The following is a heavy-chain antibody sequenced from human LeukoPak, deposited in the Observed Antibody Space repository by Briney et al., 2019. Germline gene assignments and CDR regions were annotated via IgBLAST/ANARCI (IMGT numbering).Heavy chain of an antibody. J-gene: IGHJ4*02. Sequence: GGSLRLSCAASGFSVSANYMSWVRQAPGKRLEWVSILYSNSNTHYADSVKGRFTISRDNAKNSLYLQMNSLRAEDTAVYYCARVSSSGWFLDYWGQGTLVTVSS. CDR2: LYSNSNT. CDR1: GFSVSANY. V-gene: IGHV3-53*01. CDR3: ARVSSSGWFLDY. D-gene: IGHD6-19*01.